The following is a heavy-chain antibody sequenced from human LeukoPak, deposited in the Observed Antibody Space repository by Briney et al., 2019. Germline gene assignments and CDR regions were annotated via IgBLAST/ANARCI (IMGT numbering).Heavy chain of an antibody. CDR1: GYTFTSYD. J-gene: IGHJ2*01. Sequence: GASVKVSCKASGYTFTSYDINWVRQATGQGLEWMGWMNPNSGNTGYAQKFQGRVTMTRNTSISTAYMELSSLRSEDTAVYYCAREPPGYFTTWYFDLWGRGTLVTVSS. CDR2: MNPNSGNT. CDR3: AREPPGYFTTWYFDL. V-gene: IGHV1-8*01. D-gene: IGHD1-14*01.